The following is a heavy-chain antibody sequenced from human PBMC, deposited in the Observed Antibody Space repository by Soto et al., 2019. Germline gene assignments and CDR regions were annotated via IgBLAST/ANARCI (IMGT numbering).Heavy chain of an antibody. CDR3: ASTPTHPTVTTDFDY. CDR2: VYYSGST. D-gene: IGHD4-17*01. V-gene: IGHV4-39*01. Sequence: QLQLQESGPGLVKPSETLSLTCTVSGGSISSSSYYWGWIRQPPGKGLEWSGSVYYSGSTYYNPSLKSRVTISVDTSKNQFSLKLSSVTAADTAVYYCASTPTHPTVTTDFDYWGQGTLVTVSS. J-gene: IGHJ4*02. CDR1: GGSISSSSYY.